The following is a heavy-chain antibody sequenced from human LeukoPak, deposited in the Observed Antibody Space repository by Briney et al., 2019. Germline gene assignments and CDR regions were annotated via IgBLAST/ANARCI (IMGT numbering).Heavy chain of an antibody. CDR3: AKDFED. CDR1: GFTFSSYV. Sequence: GGSLRLSCAASGFTFSSYVMTWVRQAPGKGLEWVSSITSGGSSYYADSVKGRFTISRDYSKNTLYLHMNSLRAEDTAVYFCAKDFEDWGQGTLVTVSS. CDR2: ITSGGSS. J-gene: IGHJ4*02. V-gene: IGHV3-23*01.